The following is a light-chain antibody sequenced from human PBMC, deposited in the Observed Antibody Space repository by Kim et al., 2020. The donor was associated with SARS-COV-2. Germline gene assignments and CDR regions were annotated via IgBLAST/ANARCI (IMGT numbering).Light chain of an antibody. Sequence: LSFTISCTGPSSYVGVYKYVSLYQQHPGKAPRLVIYEVYKRPSGVPDRFYGSKSGNTASLTVSELQPEDEADYYCSSYTDRDTLVFGTGTKVTVL. J-gene: IGLJ1*01. CDR2: EVY. CDR1: SSYVGVYKY. CDR3: SSYTDRDTLV. V-gene: IGLV2-8*01.